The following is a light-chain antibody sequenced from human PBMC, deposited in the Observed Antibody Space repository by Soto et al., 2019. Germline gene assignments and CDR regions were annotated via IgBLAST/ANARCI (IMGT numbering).Light chain of an antibody. V-gene: IGLV1-51*01. CDR1: SSNIGNKY. Sequence: QSVLTQPPAVSAAPGQKVTISCSGSSSNIGNKYVSWFRQLPGTAPKLLIFDNDKRPSGVPDRFSGSKSGTSATLGITGLQTGDEAGYYCGTWDTSLSAGVFGGGTKLTVL. CDR2: DND. CDR3: GTWDTSLSAGV. J-gene: IGLJ2*01.